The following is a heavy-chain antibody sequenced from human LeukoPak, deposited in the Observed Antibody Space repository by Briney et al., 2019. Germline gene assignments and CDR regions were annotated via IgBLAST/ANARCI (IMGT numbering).Heavy chain of an antibody. CDR3: ARDTPGGPAAISYYFDY. D-gene: IGHD2-2*02. CDR1: GYTFTSYY. CDR2: INPSGGST. J-gene: IGHJ4*02. V-gene: IGHV1-46*01. Sequence: GASVKVSCKASGYTFTSYYMHWVRQAPGQGLEWMGIINPSGGSTSYAQKFQGRVTITRDTSTSTVYMELSSLRSGDTAVYYCARDTPGGPAAISYYFDYWGQGTLVTVSS.